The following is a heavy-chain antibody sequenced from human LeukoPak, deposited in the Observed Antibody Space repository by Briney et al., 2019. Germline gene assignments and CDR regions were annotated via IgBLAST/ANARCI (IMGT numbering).Heavy chain of an antibody. J-gene: IGHJ4*02. CDR3: TRGMLTTDQGFDC. V-gene: IGHV3-73*01. Sequence: GGSLRLSCAASGFSFSASSIHWVRQASGKGLEWVGRLRSKTYNYGTTYAASVKGRFIFSRDDSENTAYLQMNSLKTEDTALYYCTRGMLTTDQGFDCWGQGTLVTVSS. CDR2: LRSKTYNYGT. D-gene: IGHD1-1*01. CDR1: GFSFSASS.